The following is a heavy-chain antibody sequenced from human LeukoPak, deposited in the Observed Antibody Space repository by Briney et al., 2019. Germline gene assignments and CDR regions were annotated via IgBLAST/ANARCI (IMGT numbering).Heavy chain of an antibody. CDR2: IYYSGST. Sequence: PSETLSLTCTVSGGSISSGGYSWSWIRQHPGKGLEWIGYIYYSGSTNYNPSLKSRVTISVDTSKNQFSLKLSSVTAADTAVYYCARCGHYDILTGDINWFDPWGQGTLVTVSS. V-gene: IGHV4-31*03. CDR3: ARCGHYDILTGDINWFDP. J-gene: IGHJ5*02. CDR1: GGSISSGGYS. D-gene: IGHD3-9*01.